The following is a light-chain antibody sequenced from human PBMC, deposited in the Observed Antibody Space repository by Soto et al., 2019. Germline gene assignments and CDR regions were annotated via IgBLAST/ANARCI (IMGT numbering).Light chain of an antibody. CDR1: QSIGGW. J-gene: IGKJ4*01. V-gene: IGKV1-5*03. Sequence: DIQITQSPSTLSASVGDRVTITCRASQSIGGWLGWYQQKPGRAPKVLIYQASSLESGVPSRFSGSGSGTEFTLTISSLQPDDFATYYCQQYDSYPLTFGGGTKVEIK. CDR2: QAS. CDR3: QQYDSYPLT.